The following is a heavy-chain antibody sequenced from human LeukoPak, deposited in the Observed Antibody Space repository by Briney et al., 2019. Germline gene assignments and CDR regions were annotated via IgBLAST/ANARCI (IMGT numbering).Heavy chain of an antibody. CDR1: GYIFSSYS. CDR3: VRDRGTYRPIDY. D-gene: IGHD1-26*01. V-gene: IGHV3-48*01. CDR2: ISNTGSTI. Sequence: GGSLRLSCAASGYIFSSYSLNWVRQAPGKGLEWVSYISNTGSTIYYADSVKGRFTISRDNSKNTLYLQMNSLRAEDTAIYYCVRDRGTYRPIDYWGQGTLVTVSS. J-gene: IGHJ4*02.